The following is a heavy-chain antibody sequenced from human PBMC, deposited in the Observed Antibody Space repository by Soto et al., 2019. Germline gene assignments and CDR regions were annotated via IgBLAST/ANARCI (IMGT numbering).Heavy chain of an antibody. CDR3: ARFERYSTYEDFDF. V-gene: IGHV2-26*01. CDR2: IFSNDEA. D-gene: IGHD1-26*01. CDR1: VFSRNNVRMG. J-gene: IGHJ4*02. Sequence: QVTVRASGPALVKPTEPLTLTCTVSVFSRNNVRMGDGWIRQPPGKALEWRANIFSNDEASYSPSLKSRIAISRDTFTTPVVLTMTNVDPVDTATYFCARFERYSTYEDFDFWGQGILVTVSS.